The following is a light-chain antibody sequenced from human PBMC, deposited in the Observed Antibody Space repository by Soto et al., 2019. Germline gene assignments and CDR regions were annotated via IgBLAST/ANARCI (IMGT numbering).Light chain of an antibody. J-gene: IGLJ2*01. CDR3: CSYTGSLTLL. CDR2: EVS. CDR1: SSDVGGYDY. V-gene: IGLV2-14*01. Sequence: SVLTQPASVSGSPGQSITISCTGSSSDVGGYDYVSWYQQHPGKAPKLMIYEVSNRPSGVSNRFSGSKSGNTASLTISGLQAEDEADYYCCSYTGSLTLLFGGGTKVTVL.